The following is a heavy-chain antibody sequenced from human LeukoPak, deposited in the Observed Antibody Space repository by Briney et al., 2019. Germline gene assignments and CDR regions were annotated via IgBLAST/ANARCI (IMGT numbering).Heavy chain of an antibody. Sequence: PGGSLRLSCAASGFTFSSYSMNWVRQAPGKGLEWVSSISSSSSYIYYADSVKGRFTISRDNAKNSLYLQMNSLRAEDTAVYYCLTYYYDSSGYWIFDYWGQGTLVTVSS. CDR3: LTYYYDSSGYWIFDY. V-gene: IGHV3-21*01. CDR1: GFTFSSYS. J-gene: IGHJ4*02. CDR2: ISSSSSYI. D-gene: IGHD3-22*01.